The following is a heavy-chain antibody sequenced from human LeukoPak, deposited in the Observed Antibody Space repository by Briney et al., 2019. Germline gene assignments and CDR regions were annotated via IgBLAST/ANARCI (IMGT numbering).Heavy chain of an antibody. Sequence: PGGSLRLSCAASGFTLSSYAMSWVRQGPGKGLEWVSAISVSGNTYHADSVKGRFTISRDSSKNTLYLQMNSLRAGDAAVYYCARSRDGYNYIGDYWGQGTLVTVSS. CDR2: ISVSGNT. J-gene: IGHJ4*02. D-gene: IGHD5-24*01. CDR3: ARSRDGYNYIGDY. CDR1: GFTLSSYA. V-gene: IGHV3-23*01.